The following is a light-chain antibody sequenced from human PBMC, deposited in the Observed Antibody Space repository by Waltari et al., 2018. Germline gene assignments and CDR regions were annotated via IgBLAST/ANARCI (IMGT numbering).Light chain of an antibody. CDR3: QQYYFTPYT. CDR2: GAS. CDR1: QGISNS. J-gene: IGKJ2*01. V-gene: IGKV1-NL1*01. Sequence: DIQMTQSPSSLSASVGDRVNITCRASQGISNSLAGYQQKPGKAPKLLLYGASRLESGVPPRFSGSGSGTDYTLTISSLQPDDFATYYCQQYYFTPYTFGQGTKLDIK.